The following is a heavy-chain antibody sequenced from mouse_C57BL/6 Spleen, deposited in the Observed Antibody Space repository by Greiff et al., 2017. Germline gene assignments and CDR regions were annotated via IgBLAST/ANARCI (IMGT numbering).Heavy chain of an antibody. Sequence: QVQLQQPGAELVMPGASVKLSCKASGYTFTSYWMHWVKQRPGQGLEWIGEIDPSDSYTNYNQKFKGKSTLTVDKSSSTAYMQLSSLTSEDSAVYYCARNSGSSFPLYAMDYWGQGTSVTVSS. CDR2: IDPSDSYT. D-gene: IGHD1-1*01. J-gene: IGHJ4*01. V-gene: IGHV1-69*01. CDR3: ARNSGSSFPLYAMDY. CDR1: GYTFTSYW.